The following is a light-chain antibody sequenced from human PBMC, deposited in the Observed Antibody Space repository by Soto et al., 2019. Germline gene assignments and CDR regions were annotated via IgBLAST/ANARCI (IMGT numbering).Light chain of an antibody. CDR2: GAS. V-gene: IGKV3-20*01. CDR1: QSVSSSY. CDR3: QQYDSSPNT. J-gene: IGKJ2*01. Sequence: EIVLTQSPGTLSLSPGERATLSCRASQSVSSSYLAWYQQKPGQAPRLLIYGASSRATGIPDRFSGSGSGKDFTITISRLEHEDFAVYCCQQYDSSPNTFGQGTKLEIK.